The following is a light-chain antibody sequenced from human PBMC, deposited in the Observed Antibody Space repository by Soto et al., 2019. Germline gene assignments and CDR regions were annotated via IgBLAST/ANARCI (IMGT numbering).Light chain of an antibody. J-gene: IGKJ1*01. V-gene: IGKV1-5*01. Sequence: DIQMTQSPSTLSASVGARAPITCRASESISGWLAWYQQKPGKAPKLLIYDASTLESGVPLRFSGSGSGTKFTLTISSLQPDDFATYYCQQYNSYSPWTFGQGTKVDIK. CDR3: QQYNSYSPWT. CDR2: DAS. CDR1: ESISGW.